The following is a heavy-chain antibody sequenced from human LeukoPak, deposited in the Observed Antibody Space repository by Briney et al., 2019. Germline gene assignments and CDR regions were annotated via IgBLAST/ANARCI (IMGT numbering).Heavy chain of an antibody. CDR2: ISGSGGQT. D-gene: IGHD3-10*01. J-gene: IGHJ4*02. CDR1: GFPFNHYP. V-gene: IGHV3-23*01. Sequence: TGVPLRLSCATSGFPFNHYPMIWLRHATGKALECVSTISGSGGQTYHADSVKGRFTISRDNSRNTLYLQMKSLKAEDTAVYYCAKELYGSGSYPQLDWGQGTLVTVSS. CDR3: AKELYGSGSYPQLD.